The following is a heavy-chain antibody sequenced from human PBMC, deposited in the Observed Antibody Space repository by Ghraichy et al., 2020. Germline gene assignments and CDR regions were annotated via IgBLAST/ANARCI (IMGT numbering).Heavy chain of an antibody. J-gene: IGHJ6*02. D-gene: IGHD1-1*01. Sequence: SVKVSCKASGCTFSSYAISWVRQAPGQGLEWMGRIIPILGIANYAQKFQGRVTITADKSTSTAYMELSSLRSEDTAVYYCAREGQSWNDGPRCYYSYGMDVWGQGTTVTVSS. V-gene: IGHV1-69*04. CDR3: AREGQSWNDGPRCYYSYGMDV. CDR2: IIPILGIA. CDR1: GCTFSSYA.